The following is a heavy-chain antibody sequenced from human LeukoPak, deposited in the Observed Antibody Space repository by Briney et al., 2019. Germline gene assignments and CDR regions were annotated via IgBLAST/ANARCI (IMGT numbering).Heavy chain of an antibody. CDR1: GFTYSISA. CDR2: ISGNSITT. J-gene: IGHJ4*02. CDR3: ARGGSDDWFTY. Sequence: GGSLRLSCAASGFTYSISAMSWVRQAPGKGLEWVATISGNSITTYYADSLKGRFTISRDNAKNTLYLQMNSLRAEDTAVYYCARGGSDDWFTYWGQGTLVTVSS. D-gene: IGHD3-9*01. V-gene: IGHV3-23*01.